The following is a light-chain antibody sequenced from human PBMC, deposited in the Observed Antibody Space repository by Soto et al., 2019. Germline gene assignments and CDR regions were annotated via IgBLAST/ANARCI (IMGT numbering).Light chain of an antibody. CDR1: SSDVGGYDY. Sequence: QSALTQPASVSGSPGQSVTISCTGTSSDVGGYDYVSWYQQHPGTAPKLILYEVNNRPSGVSNRFSGSKSGNTASLTISGLQAEDEADYYCCSYAGSSTFVYVFGTGTKSPS. J-gene: IGLJ1*01. V-gene: IGLV2-23*02. CDR3: CSYAGSSTFVYV. CDR2: EVN.